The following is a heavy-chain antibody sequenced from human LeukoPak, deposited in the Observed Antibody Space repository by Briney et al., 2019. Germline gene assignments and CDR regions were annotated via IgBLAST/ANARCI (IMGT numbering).Heavy chain of an antibody. CDR3: ARDPYCSGGSCYLNWFDP. D-gene: IGHD2-15*01. V-gene: IGHV4-59*12. CDR2: IYYSGST. CDR1: GGSISSYY. J-gene: IGHJ5*02. Sequence: SETLSLTCTVSGGSISSYYWSWIRQPPGKGLEWIGYIYYSGSTNYNPSLKSRVTMSVDTSNNQFSLKLSSVTAADTAVYYCARDPYCSGGSCYLNWFDPWGQGTLVTVSS.